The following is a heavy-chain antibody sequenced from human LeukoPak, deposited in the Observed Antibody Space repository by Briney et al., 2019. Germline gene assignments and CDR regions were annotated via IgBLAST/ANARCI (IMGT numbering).Heavy chain of an antibody. CDR1: GYTFTGYY. CDR3: ARERSYDSSGYNDY. J-gene: IGHJ4*02. D-gene: IGHD3-22*01. CDR2: INPNSGGT. Sequence: ASVKVSCKASGYTFTGYYMHWVRQAPGQGLEWMGWINPNSGGTNYAQKFQGRVTMTRDTSISTAYMELSRLRSDDTAVYYCARERSYDSSGYNDYWGQGTLVTVSS. V-gene: IGHV1-2*02.